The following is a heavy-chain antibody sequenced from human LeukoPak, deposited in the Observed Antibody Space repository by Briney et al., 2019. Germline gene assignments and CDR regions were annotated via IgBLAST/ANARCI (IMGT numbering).Heavy chain of an antibody. CDR1: GFTVSSNY. CDR3: ARDSLFNWNDGAFDI. J-gene: IGHJ3*02. V-gene: IGHV3-53*01. D-gene: IGHD1-20*01. Sequence: GGSLRLSCAASGFTVSSNYMSWVRQAPGKGLEWVSVIYSGGSTYYADSVKGRFTIFRDNSKNTLYLQMNSLRAEDTAVYYCARDSLFNWNDGAFDIWGQGTMVTVSS. CDR2: IYSGGST.